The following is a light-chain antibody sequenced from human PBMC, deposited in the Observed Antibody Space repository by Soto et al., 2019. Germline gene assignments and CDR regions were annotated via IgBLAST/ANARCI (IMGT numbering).Light chain of an antibody. CDR1: QGVSSY. CDR3: HQLNSYPRT. CDR2: SAS. V-gene: IGKV1-9*01. J-gene: IGKJ1*01. Sequence: IQLTQSPSSLSASVGDTVTITCRASQGVSSYLAWYQQKPGKAPKLLIYSASTLQSGVPSRFRGSGSGTDFTLTISSLQPEDFATYYCHQLNSYPRTFGQGTKVDFK.